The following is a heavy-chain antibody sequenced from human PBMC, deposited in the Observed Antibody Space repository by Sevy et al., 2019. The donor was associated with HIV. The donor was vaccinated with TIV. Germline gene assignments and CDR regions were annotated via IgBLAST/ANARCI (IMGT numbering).Heavy chain of an antibody. CDR1: GFSFSDAW. Sequence: GGSLRLSCAASGFSFSDAWLSWVRQVPGKGLEWVGRVRSKGDGGTPEYAAPVKGRFTIARDDSKNTMYVQMNNLKNEDTGIYYCTTEGADWGQGTLVTVS. CDR2: VRSKGDGGTP. V-gene: IGHV3-15*01. J-gene: IGHJ1*01. CDR3: TTEGAD.